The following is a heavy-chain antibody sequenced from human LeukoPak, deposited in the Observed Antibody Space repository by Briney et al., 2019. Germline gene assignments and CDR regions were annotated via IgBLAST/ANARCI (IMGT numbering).Heavy chain of an antibody. Sequence: ASVKVSCKASGNTFTAYYIHWVRQAPGQGLEWMGRINPNSGGTDYAQNFRGRVTLTRDTSISTAYMDLTRLRSDDTAVYYCASDQAGSVKSFDPWGQGTLVTVSS. J-gene: IGHJ5*02. V-gene: IGHV1-2*06. CDR2: INPNSGGT. CDR1: GNTFTAYY. CDR3: ASDQAGSVKSFDP.